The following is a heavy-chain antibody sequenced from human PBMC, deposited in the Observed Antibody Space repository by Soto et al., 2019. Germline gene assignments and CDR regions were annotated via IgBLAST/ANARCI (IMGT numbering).Heavy chain of an antibody. Sequence: QVQLVQSGAEVKKPGSSVKVSCKASGGTFSSYAISWVRQAPGQGLEWMGGIIPIFGTANYAQKFQGRVTITADESTSTAYMELSSLRSEDMAVYYCARPKNRYYGDYNYWYFDLWGRGTLVTVSS. V-gene: IGHV1-69*01. CDR2: IIPIFGTA. J-gene: IGHJ2*01. D-gene: IGHD4-17*01. CDR3: ARPKNRYYGDYNYWYFDL. CDR1: GGTFSSYA.